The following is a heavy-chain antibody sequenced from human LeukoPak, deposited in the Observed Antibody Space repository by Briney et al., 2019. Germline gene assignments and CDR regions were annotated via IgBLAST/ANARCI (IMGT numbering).Heavy chain of an antibody. CDR3: AKEGRIAAGTGDYFDY. D-gene: IGHD6-13*01. J-gene: IGHJ4*02. Sequence: PGGSLRLSCAASGFTFSSYAMSWVRQAPGKGLEGVSGISANGDTTKYADSVRGRFTISRDNAKNTVLLQMNSLRADDTAVYYCAKEGRIAAGTGDYFDYWGQGTLVTVSS. V-gene: IGHV3-23*01. CDR1: GFTFSSYA. CDR2: ISANGDTT.